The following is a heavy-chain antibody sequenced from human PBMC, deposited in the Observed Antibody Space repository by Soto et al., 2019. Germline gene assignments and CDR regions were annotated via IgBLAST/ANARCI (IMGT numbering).Heavy chain of an antibody. Sequence: EVQLLESGGGLVQPGGSLRLSCAVSGFSFSTYGVTWVRQAPGKGLEWVSGVSGGSGTTHYADSVKGRFTITGDNSKNPVYLQMDILSVEETAVDSCAKWVCYGDHWGQGTLVTVSS. CDR2: VSGGSGTT. CDR3: AKWVCYGDH. D-gene: IGHD2-15*01. V-gene: IGHV3-23*01. J-gene: IGHJ4*02. CDR1: GFSFSTYG.